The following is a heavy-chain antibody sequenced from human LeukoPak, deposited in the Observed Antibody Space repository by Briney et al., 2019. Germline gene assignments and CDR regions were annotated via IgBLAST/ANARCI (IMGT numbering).Heavy chain of an antibody. Sequence: GASVKVSCKASGGTFSSYAISWVRQAPGQGREWMGGIIPIFGTANYAQKFQGRVTITADESTSTAYMELSSLRSEDTAVYYCASGSDTAMVKSSHYYYGMDVWGQGTTVTVSS. CDR1: GGTFSSYA. CDR3: ASGSDTAMVKSSHYYYGMDV. D-gene: IGHD5-18*01. CDR2: IIPIFGTA. J-gene: IGHJ6*02. V-gene: IGHV1-69*13.